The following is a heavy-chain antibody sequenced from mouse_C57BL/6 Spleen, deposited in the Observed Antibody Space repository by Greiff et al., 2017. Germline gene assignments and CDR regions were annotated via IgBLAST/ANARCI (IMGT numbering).Heavy chain of an antibody. V-gene: IGHV1-42*01. J-gene: IGHJ3*01. CDR1: GCSFTGYY. CDR2: INPSTGGT. Sequence: VQLKESGPELVKPGASVKISCKASGCSFTGYYMNWVKQSPEKSLEWIGEINPSTGGTTYNQKFKAKATLTVDKSSSTAYMQLKSLTSEDSAVYYCARNLGWFAYWGQGTLVTVSA. CDR3: ARNLGWFAY. D-gene: IGHD4-1*01.